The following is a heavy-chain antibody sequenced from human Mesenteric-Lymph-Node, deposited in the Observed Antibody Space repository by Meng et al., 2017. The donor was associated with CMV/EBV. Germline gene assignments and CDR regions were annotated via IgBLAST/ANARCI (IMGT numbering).Heavy chain of an antibody. CDR3: ARDFGELGYYYGMDV. J-gene: IGHJ6*02. CDR2: IKQDGSEK. D-gene: IGHD3-10*01. Sequence: GESLKISCAASGFTVSSYWMSWVRQAPGKGLEWVANIKQDGSEKYYVDSVKGRFTISRDNAKSSLYLQMNSLRAEDTAVYYCARDFGELGYYYGMDVWGQGTTVTVSS. V-gene: IGHV3-7*01. CDR1: GFTVSSYW.